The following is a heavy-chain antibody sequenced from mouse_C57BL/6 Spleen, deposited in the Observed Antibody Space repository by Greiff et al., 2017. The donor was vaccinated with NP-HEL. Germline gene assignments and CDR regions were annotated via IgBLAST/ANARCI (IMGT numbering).Heavy chain of an antibody. CDR3: ARAYYYWRPWFAY. D-gene: IGHD1-1*01. CDR2: INPSNGGT. CDR1: GYTFTSYW. Sequence: VQLQQSGTELVKPGASVKLSCKASGYTFTSYWMHWVKQRPGQGLEWIGNINPSNGGTNYNEKFKSKATLTVDKSSSTAYMQLSSLTSEDSAVYYCARAYYYWRPWFAYWGQGTLVTVSA. V-gene: IGHV1-53*01. J-gene: IGHJ3*01.